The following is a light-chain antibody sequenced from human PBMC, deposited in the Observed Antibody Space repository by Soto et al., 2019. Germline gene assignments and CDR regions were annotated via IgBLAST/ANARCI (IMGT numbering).Light chain of an antibody. CDR2: DVS. V-gene: IGKV1-5*01. Sequence: DSHMTQSPSTLSTSVRDRVTITCRASQSISGWLAWYQQKPGKAPKLLIYDVSSLESGVPSRFSGSGSGTEFTLAISSLQPDDFATYYCQQYNSYPWTFGQGTKVAIK. CDR1: QSISGW. CDR3: QQYNSYPWT. J-gene: IGKJ1*01.